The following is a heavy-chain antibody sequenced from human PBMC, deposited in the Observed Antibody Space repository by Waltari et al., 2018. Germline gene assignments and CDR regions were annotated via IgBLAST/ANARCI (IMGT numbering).Heavy chain of an antibody. V-gene: IGHV4-59*11. CDR3: AREVNSGSYYRWFDP. CDR1: GGPISSHY. Sequence: QVQLQESGPGLVKPSETLSLTCPVSGGPISSHYWHWIRQPPGKGLEWIGYIYYRGSTNYNPSLKSRVTISVDTSKNQFSLKLSSVTAADTAVYYCAREVNSGSYYRWFDPWGQGTLVTVSS. D-gene: IGHD1-26*01. J-gene: IGHJ5*02. CDR2: IYYRGST.